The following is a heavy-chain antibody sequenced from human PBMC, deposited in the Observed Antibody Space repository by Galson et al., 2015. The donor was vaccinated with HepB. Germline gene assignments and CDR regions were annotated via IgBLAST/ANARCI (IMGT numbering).Heavy chain of an antibody. CDR3: LRLGDLSGYSSS. D-gene: IGHD6-13*01. CDR2: IRSKASDYAT. V-gene: IGHV3-73*01. Sequence: SLRLSCAASGFTFSGSAIHWVRQASGKGLEWVGRIRSKASDYATAYAASLKGRFTISRDDSKNTAYLHMNSLKTEDTAVYYCLRLGDLSGYSSSRGQGTLVTVSS. J-gene: IGHJ4*02. CDR1: GFTFSGSA.